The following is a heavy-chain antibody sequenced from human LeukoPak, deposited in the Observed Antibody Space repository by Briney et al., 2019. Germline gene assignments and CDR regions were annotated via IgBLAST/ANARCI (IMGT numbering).Heavy chain of an antibody. CDR2: ISTRSNYI. CDR1: GSAFSRLT. D-gene: IGHD3-3*01. J-gene: IGHJ5*01. V-gene: IGHV3-21*01. Sequence: GGSLRLSCAASGSAFSRLTMNWFRQSPGKGLEWDSSISTRSNYIYYADSVKGRFNISRDNTKNSLFLDMTSLRDDDTAVYYCASTVHGPTTDSGGYYPKWFDAWGQGTLVTVSS. CDR3: ASTVHGPTTDSGGYYPKWFDA.